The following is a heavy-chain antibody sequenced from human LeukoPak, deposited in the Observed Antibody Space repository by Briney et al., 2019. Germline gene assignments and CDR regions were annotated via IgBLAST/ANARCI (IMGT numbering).Heavy chain of an antibody. CDR2: ISYDGSNK. J-gene: IGHJ4*02. D-gene: IGHD3-16*01. CDR1: GFTFNSYA. V-gene: IGHV3-30-3*01. CDR3: ARDISWGSTIDY. Sequence: GGSLRLSCAASGFTFNSYAMHWVRQTPGKGLEWVAVISYDGSNKLYADSAKGRFTISRDSSKNTLYLQMNSLRAEDTALYYCARDISWGSTIDYWGQGTLVTVSS.